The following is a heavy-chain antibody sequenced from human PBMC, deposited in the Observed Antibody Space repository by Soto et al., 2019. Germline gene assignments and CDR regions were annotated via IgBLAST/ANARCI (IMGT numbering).Heavy chain of an antibody. J-gene: IGHJ4*02. Sequence: SETLSLTCIVSGSITSFYWSWIRPPAGTGLEWIGRIHTSGSANCNHSLKSRVTMSVDTYKNKFSLKVNSVTDAETALYFCAAQPYSFGYFFESWGQGNLVTVSS. CDR1: GSITSFY. CDR3: AAQPYSFGYFFES. V-gene: IGHV4-4*07. D-gene: IGHD5-18*01. CDR2: IHTSGSA.